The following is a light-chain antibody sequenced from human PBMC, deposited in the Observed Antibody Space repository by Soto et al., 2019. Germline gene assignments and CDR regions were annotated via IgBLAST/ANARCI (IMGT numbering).Light chain of an antibody. V-gene: IGKV1-39*01. Sequence: DIQMTQSPSSLSASVGDRVTITCRASQSISSYLNWYQQKPGKAPKLLIYAASSLQSGVPSRFSGSGSGTDFTLTISSLQPEDFANYYCQQSYSTLITFGQGTRLEIK. CDR2: AAS. CDR1: QSISSY. CDR3: QQSYSTLIT. J-gene: IGKJ5*01.